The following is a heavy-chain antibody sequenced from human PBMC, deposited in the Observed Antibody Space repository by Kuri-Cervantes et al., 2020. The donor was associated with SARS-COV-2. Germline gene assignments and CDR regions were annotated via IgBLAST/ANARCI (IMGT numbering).Heavy chain of an antibody. V-gene: IGHV3-21*04. CDR3: ARVHGYDFYYYYYYMDV. CDR2: ISSSSSYI. J-gene: IGHJ6*03. D-gene: IGHD5-12*01. CDR1: GFTFSSYS. Sequence: GGSLRLSCAASGFTFSSYSMNWVRQAPGKGLEWVSSISSSSSYIYYADSVKGRFTISRDNAKNSLYLQMNSLRAEDTAVYYCARVHGYDFYYYYYYMDVWGKGTTVTVSS.